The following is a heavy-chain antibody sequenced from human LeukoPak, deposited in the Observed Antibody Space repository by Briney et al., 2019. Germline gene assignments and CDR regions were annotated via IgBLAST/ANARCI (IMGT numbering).Heavy chain of an antibody. V-gene: IGHV3-53*01. CDR2: IYSGGST. CDR3: ARDLSNSGYNYYYYYGMDV. J-gene: IGHJ6*02. Sequence: GGSLRLSCAASGFTVSSNYMSWVRQAPGKGLEWVSVIYSGGSTYYADSVKGRFTISRDNSKNTLYLQMNSLRAEDTAVYYCARDLSNSGYNYYYYYGMDVWGQGTTVTVSS. CDR1: GFTVSSNY. D-gene: IGHD5-12*01.